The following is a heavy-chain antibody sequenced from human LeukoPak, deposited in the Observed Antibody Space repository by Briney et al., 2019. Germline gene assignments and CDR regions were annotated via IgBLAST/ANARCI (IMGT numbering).Heavy chain of an antibody. CDR2: IRQDGSEK. CDR1: GFTFGSYW. CDR3: ARDRLVVAAAAAYFFDY. Sequence: GSLRLSCAASGFTFGSYWMTWVRQAPGKGLEWVANIRQDGSEKYYVGSVKGRFTISRDSAKSSLFLEMNSLRPEDTAVYYCARDRLVVAAAAAYFFDYWGQGTLVTVSS. J-gene: IGHJ4*02. V-gene: IGHV3-7*01. D-gene: IGHD2-15*01.